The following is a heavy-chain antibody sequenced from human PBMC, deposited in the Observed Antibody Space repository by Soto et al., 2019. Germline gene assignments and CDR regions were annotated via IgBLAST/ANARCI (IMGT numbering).Heavy chain of an antibody. CDR1: GCTFSNYA. CDR3: ARGFGGDWETFDI. D-gene: IGHD2-21*02. J-gene: IGHJ3*02. V-gene: IGHV1-69*13. Sequence: ASVKVSCQASGCTFSNYAIRWVRQAPGQGLELVGGIIPIFGTANYAQKFQGRGTIPADESHGQAYMELSSLRSEDTAVYYCARGFGGDWETFDIWGQGTMVTVS. CDR2: IIPIFGTA.